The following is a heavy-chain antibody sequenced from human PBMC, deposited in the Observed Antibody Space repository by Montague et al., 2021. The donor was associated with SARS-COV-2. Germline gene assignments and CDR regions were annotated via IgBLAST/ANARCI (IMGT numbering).Heavy chain of an antibody. CDR3: VKDLHESTSYYLGSDS. V-gene: IGHV3-23*01. Sequence: PLRLSCAASRSTFSSDVMSWFRQAPGKGPEWVSAISNSGVFYADSVKGRFTISRDISKKEVYLQMNSLRAEDTAVYYCVKDLHESTSYYLGSDSWGLGTLVTVSS. D-gene: IGHD3-22*01. J-gene: IGHJ4*02. CDR2: ISNSGV. CDR1: RSTFSSDV.